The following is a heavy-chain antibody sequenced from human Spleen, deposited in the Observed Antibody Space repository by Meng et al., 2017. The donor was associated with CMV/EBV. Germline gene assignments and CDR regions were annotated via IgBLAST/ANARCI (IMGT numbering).Heavy chain of an antibody. CDR2: ISSSGGTM. CDR3: ARDLPPIPMATVYFDH. V-gene: IGHV3-48*03. D-gene: IGHD5-24*01. Sequence: GESLKISCAASGFSFGSYEMNWVRQAPGKGLEWISYISSSGGTMYYADSVKGRFIISRDNTKNSPYLRMNSLRADDTAMYFCARDLPPIPMATVYFDHWGQGTLVTVSS. J-gene: IGHJ4*02. CDR1: GFSFGSYE.